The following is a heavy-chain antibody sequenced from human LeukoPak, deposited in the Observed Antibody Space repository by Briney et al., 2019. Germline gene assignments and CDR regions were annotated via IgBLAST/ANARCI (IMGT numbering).Heavy chain of an antibody. CDR3: ATESNDMDY. Sequence: GGSLRLSCAASGFTFSTYSMNWVRQAPGKGLEWVSSISSSSSYIYYADSVKGRLTISSDNARNSLYLQMNSLRAEDTAVYYCATESNDMDYWGQGTLVTVSS. CDR1: GFTFSTYS. D-gene: IGHD3-9*01. J-gene: IGHJ4*02. V-gene: IGHV3-21*01. CDR2: ISSSSSYI.